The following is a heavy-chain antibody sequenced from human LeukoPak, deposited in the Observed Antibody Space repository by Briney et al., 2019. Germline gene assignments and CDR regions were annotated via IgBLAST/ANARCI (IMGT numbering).Heavy chain of an antibody. D-gene: IGHD4-17*01. Sequence: SETLSLTCTVSGGSISSYYWSWIRQPAGKGLEWIGRIYTSGSTNYNPSLKSRVTMSVDTSKNLFSLKVNSVTAADTAVYYCARGIYGDYKYYFDSWGQGTLVTVSS. CDR1: GGSISSYY. CDR3: ARGIYGDYKYYFDS. CDR2: IYTSGST. V-gene: IGHV4-4*07. J-gene: IGHJ4*02.